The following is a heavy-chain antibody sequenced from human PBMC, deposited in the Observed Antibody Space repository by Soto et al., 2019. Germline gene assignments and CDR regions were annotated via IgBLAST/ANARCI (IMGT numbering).Heavy chain of an antibody. D-gene: IGHD3-16*01. Sequence: GGSLRLSCAASGFTFSMYWMHWVRQAPGKGLLWVSRINGDGTDTTYADSVKGRFTISRDNAKNTVYLQMNGLRAEDTAVYYCAREVGRGSGSYYLDYWGQETLVTVSS. CDR3: AREVGRGSGSYYLDY. CDR2: INGDGTDT. CDR1: GFTFSMYW. V-gene: IGHV3-74*03. J-gene: IGHJ4*02.